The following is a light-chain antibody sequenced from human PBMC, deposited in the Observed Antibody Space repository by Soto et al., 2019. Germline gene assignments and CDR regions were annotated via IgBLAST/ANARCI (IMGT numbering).Light chain of an antibody. CDR2: AAS. CDR1: QSISSY. Sequence: EIQMTQSPASLSSSVGDSVTITCRASQSISSYLNWYQQKPGKAPKLLIYAASSLQSGVPSRFSGSGSGTDFTLTISSLQPEDFAIYYCQQSYSTPRTFGQGTKVEIK. V-gene: IGKV1-39*01. J-gene: IGKJ1*01. CDR3: QQSYSTPRT.